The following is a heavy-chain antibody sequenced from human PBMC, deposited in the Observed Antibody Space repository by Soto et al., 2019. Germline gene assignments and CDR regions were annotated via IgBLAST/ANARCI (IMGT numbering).Heavy chain of an antibody. V-gene: IGHV3-33*01. CDR1: GFTFSSYG. J-gene: IGHJ6*02. Sequence: HPGWSLRLSCAASGFTFSSYGMHWVRQAPGKGLEWVAVIWYDGGNKYYADSVKGRFTISRDNSKNTLYLQMNSLRAEDTAVYYCASDQEDMVVVTAAGGRYDMVVWGQGTTVSV. CDR3: ASDQEDMVVVTAAGGRYDMVV. CDR2: IWYDGGNK. D-gene: IGHD2-2*01.